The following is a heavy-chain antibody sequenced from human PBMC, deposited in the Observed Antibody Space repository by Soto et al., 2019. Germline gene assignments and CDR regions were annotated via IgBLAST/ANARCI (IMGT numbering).Heavy chain of an antibody. D-gene: IGHD3-9*01. J-gene: IGHJ6*03. Sequence: GGSLRLSCAASGFTFSKYWMHWVRQVPGKGLVWVSVIYSGGSTYYADSVKGRFTISRDNSKNTLYLQMNILRAEDTAVYFCSSDNSYYDLLTGSQIYYMDVWGKGTTVTVSS. CDR3: SSDNSYYDLLTGSQIYYMDV. CDR1: GFTFSKYW. CDR2: IYSGGST. V-gene: IGHV3-66*01.